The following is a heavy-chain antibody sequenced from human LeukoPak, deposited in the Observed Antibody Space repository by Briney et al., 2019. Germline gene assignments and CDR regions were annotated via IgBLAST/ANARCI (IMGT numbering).Heavy chain of an antibody. Sequence: GGSLRLSCAASGFTFRTYGMHWVRQAPGKGLEWVAVISYDGSNKYNGDSVKGRFTISRDNSKNTLYLQMNSLRAEDTAVYYCAKSGPLLGDCTDAVCPTGAGTDVWGQGTTVTVSS. V-gene: IGHV3-30*18. CDR1: GFTFRTYG. CDR3: AKSGPLLGDCTDAVCPTGAGTDV. D-gene: IGHD2-8*01. J-gene: IGHJ6*02. CDR2: ISYDGSNK.